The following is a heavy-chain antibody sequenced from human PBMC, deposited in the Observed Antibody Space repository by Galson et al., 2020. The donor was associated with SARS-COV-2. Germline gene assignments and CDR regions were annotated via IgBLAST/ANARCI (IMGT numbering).Heavy chain of an antibody. CDR1: GFTFSSYA. D-gene: IGHD6-13*01. Sequence: GESLKISCAASGFTFSSYAMHWVRQAPGKGLEWVAVISYDGSNKYYADSVKGRFTISRDNSKNTLYLQMNSLRVEDTAVYYCASEGSRRYSSSWDAFDIWGQGTMVTVSS. CDR3: ASEGSRRYSSSWDAFDI. CDR2: ISYDGSNK. J-gene: IGHJ3*02. V-gene: IGHV3-30*04.